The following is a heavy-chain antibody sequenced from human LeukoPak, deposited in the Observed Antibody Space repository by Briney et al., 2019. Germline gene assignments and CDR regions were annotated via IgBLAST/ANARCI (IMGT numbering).Heavy chain of an antibody. Sequence: GGSLRLSCAASGFTFSSYSMNWVRQAPGKGLEWVSYISSSGTTIYYADSVKGRFTISRDNSKNTLYLQMNSLRAEDTAVYYCAKRGGSGWFDYWGQGTLVTVSS. V-gene: IGHV3-48*01. D-gene: IGHD6-19*01. J-gene: IGHJ4*02. CDR2: ISSSGTTI. CDR1: GFTFSSYS. CDR3: AKRGGSGWFDY.